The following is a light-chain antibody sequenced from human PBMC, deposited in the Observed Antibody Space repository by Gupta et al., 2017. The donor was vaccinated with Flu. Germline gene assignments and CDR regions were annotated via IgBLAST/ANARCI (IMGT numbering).Light chain of an antibody. Sequence: EIVMPPSPATLSVSPGERATLSCRASQSVSSNLAWYQHKPGLAPRLLIYGAFTRATGIADRFSGSGSGTEFTLTISSLQSEDFAVYYCQQYDDWPPITFGQGTRLEIK. CDR1: QSVSSN. CDR3: QQYDDWPPIT. CDR2: GAF. V-gene: IGKV3-15*01. J-gene: IGKJ5*01.